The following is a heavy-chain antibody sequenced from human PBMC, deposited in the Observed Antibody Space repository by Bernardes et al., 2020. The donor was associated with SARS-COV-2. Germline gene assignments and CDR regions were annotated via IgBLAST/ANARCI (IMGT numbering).Heavy chain of an antibody. CDR3: AKDLRGGLVPGYGDYVFDY. D-gene: IGHD4-17*01. Sequence: GGSLRLSCAASGFTFSSYAMSWVRQAPGKGLEWVSAISGSGGSTYYADSVKGRFTISRDNSKNTLYLQMNSLRAEDTAVYYCAKDLRGGLVPGYGDYVFDYWGQGTLVTVSS. J-gene: IGHJ4*02. CDR1: GFTFSSYA. V-gene: IGHV3-23*01. CDR2: ISGSGGST.